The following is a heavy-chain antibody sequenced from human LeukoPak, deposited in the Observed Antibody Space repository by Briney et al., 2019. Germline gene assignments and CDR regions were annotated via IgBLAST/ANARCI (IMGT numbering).Heavy chain of an antibody. CDR3: ARDLIGSQVRGSYLDY. Sequence: PSETLSLTCAVSGDSVSSGTWWSWVRQPPGKGLEWIGQIYHSGSTNYNPSLKSRVTISVDKSKNQFSLKLSSVTAADSAVYYCARDLIGSQVRGSYLDYWGQGTLVTVSS. V-gene: IGHV4-4*02. D-gene: IGHD1-26*01. CDR2: IYHSGST. J-gene: IGHJ4*02. CDR1: GDSVSSGTW.